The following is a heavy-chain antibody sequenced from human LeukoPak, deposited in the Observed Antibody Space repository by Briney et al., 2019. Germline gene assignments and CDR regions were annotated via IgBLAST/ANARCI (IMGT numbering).Heavy chain of an antibody. D-gene: IGHD6-13*01. V-gene: IGHV1-18*01. J-gene: IGHJ3*02. CDR3: ARDEEVEQQLVQKAFDI. CDR1: GYTFTSYG. Sequence: ASVKVSCKASGYTFTSYGISWVRQAPGQGLEWMGWISAYNGNTNYAQKLQGRVTMTTDTSTSTAYMELRSLRSDDTAVYYCARDEEVEQQLVQKAFDIWGQGTMVTVSS. CDR2: ISAYNGNT.